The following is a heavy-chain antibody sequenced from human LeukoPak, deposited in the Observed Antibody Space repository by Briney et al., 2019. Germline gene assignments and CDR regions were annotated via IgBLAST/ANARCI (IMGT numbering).Heavy chain of an antibody. D-gene: IGHD3-10*01. CDR1: GYTFTGYY. V-gene: IGHV1-2*02. CDR2: INPNSGGT. J-gene: IGHJ6*03. Sequence: ASVKVSCKASGYTFTGYYMHWVRQAPGQGLEWMGWINPNSGGTNYAQRFQGRVTMTRDTSISTAYMELSRLRSDDTAVYYCARGTRMSLGREVNFHYYMDVWGKGTTVTISS. CDR3: ARGTRMSLGREVNFHYYMDV.